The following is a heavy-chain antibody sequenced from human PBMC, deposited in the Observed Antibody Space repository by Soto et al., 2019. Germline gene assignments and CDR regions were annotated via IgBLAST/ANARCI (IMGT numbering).Heavy chain of an antibody. CDR2: MNPNSGNT. J-gene: IGHJ6*03. V-gene: IGHV1-8*01. CDR3: ARVTLSYGDYVGYYFYYYTDV. CDR1: GYTFTSYD. D-gene: IGHD4-17*01. Sequence: ASVKVSCKASGYTFTSYDINWVRQATGQGLEWMGWMNPNSGNTGYAQKFQGRVTMTRNTSISTAYMELSSLRSEDTAVYYCARVTLSYGDYVGYYFYYYTDVWGKGTTVTVSS.